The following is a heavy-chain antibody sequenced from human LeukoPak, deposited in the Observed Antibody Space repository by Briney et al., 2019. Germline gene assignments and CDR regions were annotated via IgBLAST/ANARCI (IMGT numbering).Heavy chain of an antibody. D-gene: IGHD1-14*01. V-gene: IGHV3-48*04. CDR3: ARESSPEDAFDI. CDR2: ISSSSSTI. Sequence: GSLRLSCAASGFTFSSYSMNWVRQAPGKGLEWVSYISSSSSTIYYADSVKGRFTISRDNAKNSLYLQMNSLRGEDTAVYYCARESSPEDAFDIWGQGTMVTVSS. J-gene: IGHJ3*02. CDR1: GFTFSSYS.